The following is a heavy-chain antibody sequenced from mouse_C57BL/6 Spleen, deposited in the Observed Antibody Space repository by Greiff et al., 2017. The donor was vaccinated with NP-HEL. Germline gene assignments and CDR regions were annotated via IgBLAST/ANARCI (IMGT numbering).Heavy chain of an antibody. J-gene: IGHJ1*03. CDR2: IHPSDSDT. Sequence: LQQPGASVKVSCKASGYTFTSYWMHWVKQRPGQGLEWIGRIHPSDSDTNYNQKFKGKATLTVDKSSSTAYMQLSSLTTEDSAVYYCAIEGLTGDWYFDVWGTGTTVTVSS. CDR3: AIEGLTGDWYFDV. D-gene: IGHD4-1*01. CDR1: GYTFTSYW. V-gene: IGHV1-74*01.